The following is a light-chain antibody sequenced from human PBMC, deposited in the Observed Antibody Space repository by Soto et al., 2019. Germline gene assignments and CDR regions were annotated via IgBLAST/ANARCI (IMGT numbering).Light chain of an antibody. CDR3: QQYSNSPLT. V-gene: IGKV4-1*01. Sequence: DIVMTQSPDSLAVSLGERATINCKSSQSVLYSSNNNNYLAWYQQKPGQPPKLLIYWASSRESGVPDRFSGSGSGTDFTLTISSLQAEDVAVYYCQQYSNSPLTFGQGTRVEDK. J-gene: IGKJ1*01. CDR1: QSVLYSSNNNNY. CDR2: WAS.